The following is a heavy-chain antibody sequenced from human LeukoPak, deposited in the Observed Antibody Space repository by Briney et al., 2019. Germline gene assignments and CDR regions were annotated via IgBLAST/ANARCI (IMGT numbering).Heavy chain of an antibody. J-gene: IGHJ4*02. D-gene: IGHD6-13*01. Sequence: SETLSLTCAVYGGSFSGYYWSWIRQPPGKGLEWIGEINHSGSTNYNPSLKSRVTISVDTSKNQFSLKLSSVTAADTAVYYCASTAAAGAHWGQGTLVTVSS. CDR2: INHSGST. CDR3: ASTAAAGAH. V-gene: IGHV4-34*01. CDR1: GGSFSGYY.